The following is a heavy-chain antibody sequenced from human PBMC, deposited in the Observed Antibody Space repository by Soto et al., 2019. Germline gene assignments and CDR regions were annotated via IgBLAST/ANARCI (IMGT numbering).Heavy chain of an antibody. CDR2: IYYTGNT. CDR1: GGSISNGDYY. V-gene: IGHV4-30-4*01. J-gene: IGHJ3*01. CDR3: DREPARPPTNSFDV. Sequence: PSETLSLTCTVSGGSISNGDYYWSWVRQPPGKGLEWIGYIYYTGNTYYNPSLKSRLIMSVDTSKNQFSLKVRSVTAADTAVYFCDREPARPPTNSFDVWGQGTMLTVSS. D-gene: IGHD2-2*01.